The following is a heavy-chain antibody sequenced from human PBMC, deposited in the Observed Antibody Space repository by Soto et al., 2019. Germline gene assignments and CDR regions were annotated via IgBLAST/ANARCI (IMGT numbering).Heavy chain of an antibody. J-gene: IGHJ4*02. D-gene: IGHD7-27*01. CDR2: INAGYGNT. Sequence: QVHLVQSGAVVRKPGASVKVSCKASGYTFSSYAMHWVRQAPGQRLEWMGWINAGYGNTKSSQKFQDRVTISRDTSASTAYMELTSLISEDTAVYYCARDTGDGTFDFWGQGTLVTVSS. CDR3: ARDTGDGTFDF. V-gene: IGHV1-3*01. CDR1: GYTFSSYA.